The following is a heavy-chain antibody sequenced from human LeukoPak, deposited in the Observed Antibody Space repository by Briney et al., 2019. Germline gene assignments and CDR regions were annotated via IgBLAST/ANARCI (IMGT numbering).Heavy chain of an antibody. V-gene: IGHV4-34*01. D-gene: IGHD6-19*01. CDR3: ARGRYSSGWYSPPVKNYFDY. CDR2: INHSGST. CDR1: GGSFSGYY. Sequence: PSETLSLTCAVYGGSFSGYYWSWIRQPPGKGLEWIGEINHSGSTNYNPSLKSRVTISVDTSKNQFSLKLSSVTAADTAVYYCARGRYSSGWYSPPVKNYFDYWGQGTLVTVSS. J-gene: IGHJ4*02.